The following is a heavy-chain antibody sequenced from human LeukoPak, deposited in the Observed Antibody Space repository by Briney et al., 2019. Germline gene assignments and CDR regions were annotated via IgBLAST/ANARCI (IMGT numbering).Heavy chain of an antibody. D-gene: IGHD3-10*01. V-gene: IGHV3-30*18. CDR2: ISYDGSDK. CDR3: AKDFGEAAFDI. Sequence: GGSLRLSCAASGFTFSTYDMHWVRQAPGKRLEGVAIISYDGSDKYYADSVKGRFTISRDNSKNTLYLQMNSLRAEDTAVYYCAKDFGEAAFDIWGQGTMVTVSS. CDR1: GFTFSTYD. J-gene: IGHJ3*02.